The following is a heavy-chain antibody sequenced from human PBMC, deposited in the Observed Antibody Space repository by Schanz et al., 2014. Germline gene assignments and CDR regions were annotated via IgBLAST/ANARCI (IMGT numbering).Heavy chain of an antibody. CDR1: GITLSGYG. CDR3: ARLDSSSWYPRY. Sequence: QVQLVESGGGVVQPGRSLRLSCAASGITLSGYGLHWVRQAPGKGLEWVGFISFDGRNTGYAHSVKGRFTTSRDNGKKSMYLQMNSLRAEDTAVYYCARLDSSSWYPRYWGQGTLVTVSS. V-gene: IGHV3-30*03. D-gene: IGHD6-13*01. CDR2: ISFDGRNT. J-gene: IGHJ4*02.